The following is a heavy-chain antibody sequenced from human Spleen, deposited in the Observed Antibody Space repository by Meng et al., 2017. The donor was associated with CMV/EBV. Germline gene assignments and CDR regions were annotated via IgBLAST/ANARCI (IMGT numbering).Heavy chain of an antibody. J-gene: IGHJ2*01. CDR2: IIPISGTA. Sequence: SVKVSCKASGGTFSSYAISWVRQAPGQGLEWMGGIIPISGTANYARKFQGRVTITTDESTSTVNMELSSPRSEDTAVYYCARGGDCGGDCYAQDWYFDLWGRGTLVTVSS. D-gene: IGHD2-21*01. CDR3: ARGGDCGGDCYAQDWYFDL. CDR1: GGTFSSYA. V-gene: IGHV1-69*05.